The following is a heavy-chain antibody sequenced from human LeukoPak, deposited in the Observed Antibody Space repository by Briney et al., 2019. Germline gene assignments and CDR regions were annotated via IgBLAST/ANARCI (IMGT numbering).Heavy chain of an antibody. V-gene: IGHV3-66*01. CDR2: IYSGGST. Sequence: GGSLRLSCAASGFTVSSNYMSWVRQAPGKGLEWVSVIYSGGSTYYADSVKGRFTISRDNSKNTLYLQMNSLRAEDTAVYYCAGDRSSGWQFRLDYWGQGTLVTVSS. D-gene: IGHD6-19*01. CDR1: GFTVSSNY. J-gene: IGHJ4*02. CDR3: AGDRSSGWQFRLDY.